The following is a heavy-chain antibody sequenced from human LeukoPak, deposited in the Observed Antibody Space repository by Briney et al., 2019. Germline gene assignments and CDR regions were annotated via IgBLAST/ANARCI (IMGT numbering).Heavy chain of an antibody. D-gene: IGHD5-24*01. J-gene: IGHJ5*02. V-gene: IGHV1-46*01. CDR1: GYTSTSNY. Sequence: RGASVKVSCKAFGYTSTSNYMHWVRQAPGQGPEWMGVISPSGGSTTYAQKFQGRVTLTRDMSTSTDYLELSSLRSEDTAVYYCARDNSVRDEAWWFNPWGQGTLVTVSS. CDR3: ARDNSVRDEAWWFNP. CDR2: ISPSGGST.